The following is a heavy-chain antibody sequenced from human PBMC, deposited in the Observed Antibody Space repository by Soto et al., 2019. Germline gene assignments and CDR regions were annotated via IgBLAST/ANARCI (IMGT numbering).Heavy chain of an antibody. CDR3: AKDMENGYNPYYYYGMDV. D-gene: IGHD3-10*01. J-gene: IGHJ6*02. V-gene: IGHV3-9*01. CDR1: GVNFNDYG. CDR2: ISWNSVSI. Sequence: SLRLCCPASGVNFNDYGMHWVRQATGKGLEWVSSISWNSVSIGYADSVKGRFTISRDNAKNSLYLQMNSLRAEDTALYYCAKDMENGYNPYYYYGMDVWGQGTTVTVSS.